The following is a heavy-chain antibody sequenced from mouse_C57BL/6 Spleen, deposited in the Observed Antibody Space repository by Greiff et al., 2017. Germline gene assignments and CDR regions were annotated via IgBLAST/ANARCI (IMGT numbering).Heavy chain of an antibody. J-gene: IGHJ3*01. D-gene: IGHD2-4*01. V-gene: IGHV1-62-2*01. CDR1: GYTFTEYT. CDR3: ARHGRGIYYDYEEAWFAY. CDR2: FYPGSGSI. Sequence: VQLQQSGAELVKPGASVKLSCKASGYTFTEYTIHWVKQRSGQGLEWIGWFYPGSGSIKYNEKFKDKATLTADKSTSTVYMELSRLTSEDSAVYFCARHGRGIYYDYEEAWFAYWGQGTLVTVSA.